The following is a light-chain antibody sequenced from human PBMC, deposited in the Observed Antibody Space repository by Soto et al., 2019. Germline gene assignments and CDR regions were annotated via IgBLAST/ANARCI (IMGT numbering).Light chain of an antibody. CDR3: SSYTTSTPYV. V-gene: IGLV2-14*01. Sequence: QSALTQPASVSGSPGQSITISCTGGSSDVGVYNYVSWYQQHPGKAPKLMIYQVSNRPSGVSDRFSGSKSGNTASLTISGLQAEDEADYYCSSYTTSTPYVFGTGTKLTVL. CDR1: SSDVGVYNY. J-gene: IGLJ1*01. CDR2: QVS.